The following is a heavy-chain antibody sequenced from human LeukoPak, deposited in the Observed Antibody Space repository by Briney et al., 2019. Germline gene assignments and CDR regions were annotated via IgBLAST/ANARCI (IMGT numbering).Heavy chain of an antibody. Sequence: ASVKVSCKVSGYTLTELSMHWVRQAPGKGLEWMGGFDPEDGETIYAQKFQGRVTMTEDTSTDTAYMELSSLRSEDTAVYYCAKLGGLGYCSSTSCYASPDAFDIWGQGTMVTVSS. CDR2: FDPEDGET. J-gene: IGHJ3*02. CDR1: GYTLTELS. V-gene: IGHV1-24*01. D-gene: IGHD2-2*01. CDR3: AKLGGLGYCSSTSCYASPDAFDI.